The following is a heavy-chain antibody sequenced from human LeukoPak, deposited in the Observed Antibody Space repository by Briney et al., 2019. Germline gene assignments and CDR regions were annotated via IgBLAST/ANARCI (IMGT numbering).Heavy chain of an antibody. D-gene: IGHD4-17*01. V-gene: IGHV1-8*01. J-gene: IGHJ4*02. Sequence: ASVKVSCKASGYTFTSYDINWVRQATGQGLEWMGWMNPNSGNTGYAQNFQGRVTITTNTSISTAYMELSSLRSEDTAVYYCASNDYGVLTSFDYWGQGTLVTVSS. CDR2: MNPNSGNT. CDR1: GYTFTSYD. CDR3: ASNDYGVLTSFDY.